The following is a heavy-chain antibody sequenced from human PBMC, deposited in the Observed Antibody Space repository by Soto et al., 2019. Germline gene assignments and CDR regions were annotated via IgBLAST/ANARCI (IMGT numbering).Heavy chain of an antibody. J-gene: IGHJ4*02. D-gene: IGHD6-13*01. V-gene: IGHV4-59*01. CDR2: IYYSGST. Sequence: SETLSLTCTVSGGSISSYYWSWIRQPPGKGLEWIGYIYYSGSTNYNPSLKSRVTISVDTSKNQFSLKPSSVTAADTAVYYCAGGRLAAAGTGPIGYCGQGTLVTVSS. CDR1: GGSISSYY. CDR3: AGGRLAAAGTGPIGY.